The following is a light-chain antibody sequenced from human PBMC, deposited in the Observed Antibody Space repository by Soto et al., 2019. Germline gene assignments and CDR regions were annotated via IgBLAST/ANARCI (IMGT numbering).Light chain of an antibody. Sequence: DIQMTQSPSTLSASVGDTVTITCRASQGISSWLAWYQQKPGKTPKLLLYKASSLESGVPSRFSGSGSGTEFTLTISSLQPDYFATYYCQQYNSYSLTFGGGTKVEIK. J-gene: IGKJ4*01. CDR1: QGISSW. CDR2: KAS. V-gene: IGKV1-5*03. CDR3: QQYNSYSLT.